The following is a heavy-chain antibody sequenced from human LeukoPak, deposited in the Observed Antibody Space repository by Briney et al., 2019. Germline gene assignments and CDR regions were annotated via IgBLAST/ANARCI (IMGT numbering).Heavy chain of an antibody. Sequence: GGSPRLSCAASGFRFSNYDMHWVRQAPGKGLEWVAVIFNDGRKRYYVDSVKGRFTISRDNSKDTLFLEVSSLRADDTAIYYCAREGPTYYFDSWGQGTLVTVSS. V-gene: IGHV3-33*01. CDR3: AREGPTYYFDS. CDR2: IFNDGRKR. CDR1: GFRFSNYD. J-gene: IGHJ4*02.